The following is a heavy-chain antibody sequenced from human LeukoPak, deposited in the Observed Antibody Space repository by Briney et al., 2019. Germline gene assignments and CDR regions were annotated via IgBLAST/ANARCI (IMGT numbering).Heavy chain of an antibody. J-gene: IGHJ4*02. D-gene: IGHD3-3*01. CDR1: GFTFSSYS. CDR2: ISSSSSYI. Sequence: GGSLRLSCAASGFTFSSYSMNWVRQAPGKGLEWVSSISSSSSYIYYADSVKGRFTISRDNAKNSLYLQMNSLRAEDTAVYYCARALAPYYDFWSGYNYWGQGTLVTVSS. CDR3: ARALAPYYDFWSGYNY. V-gene: IGHV3-21*01.